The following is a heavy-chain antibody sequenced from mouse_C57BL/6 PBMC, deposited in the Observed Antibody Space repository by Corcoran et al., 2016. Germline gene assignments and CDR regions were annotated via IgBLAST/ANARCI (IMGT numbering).Heavy chain of an antibody. CDR1: GYTFTDYY. Sequence: QVQLKQSGAELVRPGASVKLSCKASGYTFTDYYINWVKQRPGQGLEWIARIYPGSGNTYYNEKFKGKATLTAEKSSSTAYMHLSSLTSEDSAVYFCARVGDSSGYPDYWGQGTTLTVSS. CDR3: ARVGDSSGYPDY. CDR2: IYPGSGNT. D-gene: IGHD3-2*02. J-gene: IGHJ2*01. V-gene: IGHV1-76*01.